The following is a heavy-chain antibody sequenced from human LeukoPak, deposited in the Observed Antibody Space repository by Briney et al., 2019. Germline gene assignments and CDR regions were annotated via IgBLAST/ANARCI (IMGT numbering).Heavy chain of an antibody. CDR2: ISVSGGST. D-gene: IGHD1-26*01. J-gene: IGHJ4*02. Sequence: GGSLRLSCAASGFTFSMYGMSWVRQAPGKGLEWVSAISVSGGSTYYADSVKGRFTVSGDNSKNTVYLQMSSLTAADTAVYYCAKDRSIGTYYTFDHWGQGTLVTVSS. CDR3: AKDRSIGTYYTFDH. CDR1: GFTFSMYG. V-gene: IGHV3-23*01.